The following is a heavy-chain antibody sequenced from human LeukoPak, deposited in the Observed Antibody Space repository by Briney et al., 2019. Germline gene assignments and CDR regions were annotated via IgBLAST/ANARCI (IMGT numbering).Heavy chain of an antibody. J-gene: IGHJ5*02. Sequence: SVKVSCKASGGTFSSYAISWVRQAPGQGLEWMGRIIPILGIANYAQKFQGRVTITADKSTSTAYMELSSLRSEDTAVYYCARGVDGGNSDWFDPWGQGTLVTVPP. D-gene: IGHD2-21*02. CDR1: GGTFSSYA. V-gene: IGHV1-69*04. CDR3: ARGVDGGNSDWFDP. CDR2: IIPILGIA.